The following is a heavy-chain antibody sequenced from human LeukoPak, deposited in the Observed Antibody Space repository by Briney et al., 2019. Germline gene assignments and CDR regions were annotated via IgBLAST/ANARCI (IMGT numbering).Heavy chain of an antibody. CDR2: ISYDGSDK. D-gene: IGHD1-26*01. CDR1: GFTFSGFA. J-gene: IGHJ4*02. Sequence: PGGSLRLSRAASGFTFSGFAIHWVRQAPGKGLEWVAAISYDGSDKDYVDSVKGRFTISRDNSKNKLSLQMNSLRVEDTAVYYCARRVGRSGPLDYWGQGTLVTVS. CDR3: ARRVGRSGPLDY. V-gene: IGHV3-30*03.